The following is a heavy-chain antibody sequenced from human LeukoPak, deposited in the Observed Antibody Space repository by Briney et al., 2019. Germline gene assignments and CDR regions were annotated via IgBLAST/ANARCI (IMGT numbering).Heavy chain of an antibody. J-gene: IGHJ3*02. V-gene: IGHV4-39*01. D-gene: IGHD2-2*02. CDR1: GGSISSSSYY. CDR3: ARRDIVVVPAAIAVGAFDI. Sequence: SETLSLTCTVSGGSISSSSYYWGWIRLPPGKGLEWIGSIYYSGSTYYNPSLKSRVTISVDTSKNQFSLKLSSVTAADTAVYYCARRDIVVVPAAIAVGAFDIWGQGTMVTVSS. CDR2: IYYSGST.